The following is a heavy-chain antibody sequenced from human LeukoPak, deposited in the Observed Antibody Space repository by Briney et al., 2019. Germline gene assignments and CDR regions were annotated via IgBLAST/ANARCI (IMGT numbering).Heavy chain of an antibody. CDR2: INHSGST. J-gene: IGHJ4*02. Sequence: SETLSLTCAVYGGSFSGYYWSWIRQPPGKGLEWIGEINHSGSTNYNPSLKSRVTISVDTSKNQFSLKLSSVTAADTAVYYCYRGVAATPDDYWGQGTLVTVSS. D-gene: IGHD2-15*01. CDR1: GGSFSGYY. V-gene: IGHV4-34*01. CDR3: YRGVAATPDDY.